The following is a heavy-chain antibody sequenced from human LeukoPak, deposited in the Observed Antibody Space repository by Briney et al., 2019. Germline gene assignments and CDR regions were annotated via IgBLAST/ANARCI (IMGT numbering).Heavy chain of an antibody. J-gene: IGHJ4*02. D-gene: IGHD5-12*01. CDR1: GGSISSSSYY. CDR3: ARLGVATPFDY. Sequence: SETLSLTCTVSGGSISSSSYYWGWIRQPPGKGLEWIGSICYSGSTYFNPSLKSRVTISGDTSKNQFSLKLSSVTAADTAVYYCARLGVATPFDYWGQGTLVTVSS. CDR2: ICYSGST. V-gene: IGHV4-39*01.